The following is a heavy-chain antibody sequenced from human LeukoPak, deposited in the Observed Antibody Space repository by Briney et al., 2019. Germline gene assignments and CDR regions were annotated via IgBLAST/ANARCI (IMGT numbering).Heavy chain of an antibody. Sequence: GGSLRLSCAASGFTFSIYSMNWVRQAPGKGLEWVSYISSSSSTIYYADSVKGRFTISRDNAKNSLYLQMNSLRAEDTAVYYCARDGIRSSSWYDYWGQGTLVTVSS. CDR1: GFTFSIYS. CDR3: ARDGIRSSSWYDY. J-gene: IGHJ4*02. CDR2: ISSSSSTI. V-gene: IGHV3-48*01. D-gene: IGHD6-13*01.